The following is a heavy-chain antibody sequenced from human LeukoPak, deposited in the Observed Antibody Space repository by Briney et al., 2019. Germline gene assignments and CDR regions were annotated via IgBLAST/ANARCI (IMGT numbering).Heavy chain of an antibody. CDR3: ARRDGEQQLEDYYYYGMDV. V-gene: IGHV5-51*01. J-gene: IGHJ6*04. D-gene: IGHD6-13*01. CDR1: GYSFTSYW. CDR2: IYPGDSDT. Sequence: GESLKISCKGSGYSFTSYWIGWVRQMPGKGLEWMGIIYPGDSDTRYSPSFQGQVTISADKSISTAYLQWSSLKASDTAMYYCARRDGEQQLEDYYYYGMDVWGKGTTVTVSS.